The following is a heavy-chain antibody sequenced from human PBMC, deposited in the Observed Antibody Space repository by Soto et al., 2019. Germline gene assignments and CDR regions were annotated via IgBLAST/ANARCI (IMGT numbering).Heavy chain of an antibody. D-gene: IGHD6-19*01. CDR3: ARDSSGWYWYFDL. CDR1: GFNFISYS. J-gene: IGHJ2*01. V-gene: IGHV3-48*02. Sequence: GGSMRLSCIASGFNFISYSMNWVRQKTGKGLEWVSYISSSSSTIAYADSVKGRFTISRDNAKNSLYLQMNSLRDEDTAVYYCARDSSGWYWYFDLWGRGTLVTVSS. CDR2: ISSSSSTI.